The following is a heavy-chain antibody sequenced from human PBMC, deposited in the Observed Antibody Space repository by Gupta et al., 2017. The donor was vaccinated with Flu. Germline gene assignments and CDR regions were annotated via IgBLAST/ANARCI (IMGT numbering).Heavy chain of an antibody. V-gene: IGHV3-23*01. CDR2: ISGTGGTT. CDR1: GFPFGDYA. CDR3: AKTHGVPGRLVRGPSLYYYGIDV. D-gene: IGHD2-8*01. Sequence: EKQLLASGGGFVQPGGSMRLSCAVSGFPFGDYAMTWVRQAPGQGLEWVSVISGTGGTTYYAESVRGRFTISRDNSKDILYLQMNSLRAEDTAIYYCAKTHGVPGRLVRGPSLYYYGIDVWAQGTTVTVSS. J-gene: IGHJ6*01.